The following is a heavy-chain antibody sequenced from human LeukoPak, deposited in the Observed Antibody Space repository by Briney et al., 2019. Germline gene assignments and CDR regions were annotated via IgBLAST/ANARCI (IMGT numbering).Heavy chain of an antibody. CDR2: LYYSGSA. CDR1: GGSISSYY. V-gene: IGHV4-59*01. D-gene: IGHD1-26*01. Sequence: SSETLSLTCTVSGGSISSYYWSWIRQPPGKGLEWIGYLYYSGSAKYNPSLKSRVTISVDTSENHFSLKLSSVTAADTAVYYCARKGSGTYSPFDYWGPGTPVTVSS. J-gene: IGHJ4*02. CDR3: ARKGSGTYSPFDY.